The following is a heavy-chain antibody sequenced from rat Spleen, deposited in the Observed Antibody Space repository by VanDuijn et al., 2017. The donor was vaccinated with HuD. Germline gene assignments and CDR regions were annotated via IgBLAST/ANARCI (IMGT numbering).Heavy chain of an antibody. V-gene: IGHV5S13*01. CDR3: AVAGFGY. D-gene: IGHD4-4*01. J-gene: IGHJ2*01. CDR1: GFTFSNYD. Sequence: EVQLVESGGGFVQPGRSLKLSCAASGFTFSNYDMAWVRQAPTKGLEWVASIGIGNHNTYYRDSVKGRFTISRENAENTLYLQMNSLRSEDTATYYCAVAGFGYWGQGVMVTVSS. CDR2: IGIGNHNT.